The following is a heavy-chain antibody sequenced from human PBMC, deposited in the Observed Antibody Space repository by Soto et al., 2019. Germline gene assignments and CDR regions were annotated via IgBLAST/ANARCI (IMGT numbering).Heavy chain of an antibody. V-gene: IGHV5-51*01. J-gene: IGHJ6*03. D-gene: IGHD5-18*01. CDR3: ARATPGYTLHYYYYYYLDV. Sequence: GESLKISCKGSGYSFTSYWIGWVRQMPGKGLEWMGIIYPGDSDTRYSPSFQGQVTISADKSISTAYLQWSSLKASDTAMYYCARATPGYTLHYYYYYYLDVRGKGTTVTVSS. CDR1: GYSFTSYW. CDR2: IYPGDSDT.